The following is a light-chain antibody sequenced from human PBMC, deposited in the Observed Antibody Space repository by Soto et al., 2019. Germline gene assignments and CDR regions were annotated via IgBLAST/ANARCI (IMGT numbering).Light chain of an antibody. CDR2: KAS. CDR1: QGISSW. Sequence: DIQMTQSPSFVSASVGDRVTITCRASQGISSWLSWYQQKPGTVPTLLVYKASTLQDGVPSRFSGSGSGTDFTLTINSLQPEDFGTYYCHQASSFPLTFGGGTKVEIK. CDR3: HQASSFPLT. V-gene: IGKV1-12*01. J-gene: IGKJ4*01.